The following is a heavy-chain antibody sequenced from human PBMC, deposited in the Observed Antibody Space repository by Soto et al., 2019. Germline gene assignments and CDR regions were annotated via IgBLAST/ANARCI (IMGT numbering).Heavy chain of an antibody. CDR3: ARQHIVVVTATDYYYYYGMDV. CDR2: INHSGST. J-gene: IGHJ6*02. Sequence: ETLSLSCAVYGGPFSGYYWNWIRQPPGKGLEWIGEINHSGSTNYNPSLKSRVTISVDTSKNQFSLKLSSVTAADTAVYYCARQHIVVVTATDYYYYYGMDVWGRGTTVTVSS. D-gene: IGHD2-21*02. CDR1: GGPFSGYY. V-gene: IGHV4-34*01.